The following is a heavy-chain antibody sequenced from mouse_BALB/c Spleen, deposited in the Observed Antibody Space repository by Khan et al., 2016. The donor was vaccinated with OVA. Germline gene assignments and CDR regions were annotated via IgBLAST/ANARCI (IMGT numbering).Heavy chain of an antibody. V-gene: IGHV5-6-3*01. J-gene: IGHJ2*01. D-gene: IGHD2-10*02. CDR3: TRGEYVWLPYYIDY. Sequence: EVELVESGGGLVQPGGSLKLSCAASGFIFSSYGMSWVRQNSDKRLELVATINSNGGNTYYPDSVKGRFTISRDNAKNNLYLQMSSLKSEDTAMYFFTRGEYVWLPYYIDYWGQGTTLTVSS. CDR1: GFIFSSYG. CDR2: INSNGGNT.